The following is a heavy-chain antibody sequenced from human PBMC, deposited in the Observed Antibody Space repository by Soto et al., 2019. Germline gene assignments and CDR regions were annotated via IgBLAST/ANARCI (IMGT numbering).Heavy chain of an antibody. CDR3: ARAGIAYCSSTTCYLYYYVMDV. V-gene: IGHV1-46*01. D-gene: IGHD2-2*01. J-gene: IGHJ6*02. CDR2: INPNSGST. Sequence: GASVKVSCKASGYSVTSYYMHWVRQAPGQGLEWMGIINPNSGSTTYAQKFQGRVTMTRDTSTGTVYMELTSLTSGDTAVYYCARAGIAYCSSTTCYLYYYVMDVWGQGTTVTVSS. CDR1: GYSVTSYY.